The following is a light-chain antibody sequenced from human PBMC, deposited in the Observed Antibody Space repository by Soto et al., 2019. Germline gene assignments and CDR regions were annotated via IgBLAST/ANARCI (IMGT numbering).Light chain of an antibody. V-gene: IGKV1-33*01. CDR3: QQYNKVPYP. J-gene: IGKJ1*01. CDR1: QDVNNY. Sequence: DIQMTQSPSSLSASVGARVSITCRATQDVNNYLNWYQQKPGKAPRLVIYDTSTLEIGVPSRFGGTGSGTDFTFTICGLQPEEFGTYYCQQYNKVPYPFGQGTKVDIK. CDR2: DTS.